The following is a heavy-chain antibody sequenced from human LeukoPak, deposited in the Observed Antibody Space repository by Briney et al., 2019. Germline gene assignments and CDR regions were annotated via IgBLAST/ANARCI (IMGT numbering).Heavy chain of an antibody. CDR1: GYTFTTYD. Sequence: ASVKVSCKASGYTFTTYDINWVRQATGQGLEWMGWMNPNSGNTGYAQKFQGRVTMTRNTSMSTAYMELNSLRSEDTAVYYCAGANYYGSGKKDLDYWGQGNLVTVSS. CDR3: AGANYYGSGKKDLDY. V-gene: IGHV1-8*01. D-gene: IGHD3-10*01. CDR2: MNPNSGNT. J-gene: IGHJ4*02.